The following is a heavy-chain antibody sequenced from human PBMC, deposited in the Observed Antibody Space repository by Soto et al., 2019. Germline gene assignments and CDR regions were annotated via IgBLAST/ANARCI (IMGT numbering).Heavy chain of an antibody. CDR1: GGSFSGYY. Sequence: SETLSLTCAVYGGSFSGYYWSWIRQPPGKGLEWIGEINHSGSTNYNPSLKSRVTISVDTSKNQFSLKLSSVTAADTAVYYCASLRFLEWSRSFSRAPIDYWAREPWSPSPQ. CDR3: ASLRFLEWSRSFSRAPIDY. D-gene: IGHD3-3*01. CDR2: INHSGST. V-gene: IGHV4-34*01. J-gene: IGHJ4*02.